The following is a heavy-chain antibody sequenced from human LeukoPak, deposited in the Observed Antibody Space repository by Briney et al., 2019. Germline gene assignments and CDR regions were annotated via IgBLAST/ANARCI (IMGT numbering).Heavy chain of an antibody. CDR3: ARDHGYTYSKDRFDY. D-gene: IGHD5-18*01. CDR2: VSYDGTNK. CDR1: GFTFSNYA. J-gene: IGHJ4*02. Sequence: RSLRLSCAASGFTFSNYAMHWVRQAPGKGLEWLAIVSYDGTNKYSADSVKGRFTISRDNSKNMVFLQVNSLRAEDTAVYYCARDHGYTYSKDRFDYWGQGTLVTVSS. V-gene: IGHV3-30*04.